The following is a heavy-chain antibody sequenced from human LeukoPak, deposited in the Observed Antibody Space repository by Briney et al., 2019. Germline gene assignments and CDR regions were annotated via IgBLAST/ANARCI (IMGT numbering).Heavy chain of an antibody. CDR1: GVSISTYY. J-gene: IGHJ5*02. V-gene: IGHV4-59*01. D-gene: IGHD4-17*01. CDR3: ARVPHFGDYGWFDP. Sequence: SETLSLTCTVSGVSISTYYGSWLRQTPEKGLEWIGYIYYTGSTRNTNYNPALKSRVTISLDTSKKQFSLKLTSVTAADTAVYYCARVPHFGDYGWFDPWGQGTLVTVSS. CDR2: IYYTGSTRNT.